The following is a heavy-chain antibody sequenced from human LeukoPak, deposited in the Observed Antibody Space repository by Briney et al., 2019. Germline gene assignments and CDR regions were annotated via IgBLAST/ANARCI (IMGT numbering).Heavy chain of an antibody. D-gene: IGHD3-16*01. J-gene: IGHJ6*02. Sequence: GGSLRLSRAASGFTFSTYTIHWVRQAPGKGLEWVAVISNDGHFKYYADSVKGRFTISRDNAKNSLYLQMSNLRAEDTAVYFCARGGGLDVWGQGATVTASS. CDR3: ARGGGLDV. CDR2: ISNDGHFK. CDR1: GFTFSTYT. V-gene: IGHV3-30-3*01.